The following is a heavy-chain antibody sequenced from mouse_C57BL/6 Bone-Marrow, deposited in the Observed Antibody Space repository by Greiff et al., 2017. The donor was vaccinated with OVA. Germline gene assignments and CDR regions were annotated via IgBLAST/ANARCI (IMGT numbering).Heavy chain of an antibody. D-gene: IGHD1-1*01. J-gene: IGHJ3*01. CDR1: GFTFSDYG. CDR2: ISNLAYSI. Sequence: EVQLVESGGGLVQPGGSLKLSCAASGFTFSDYGMAWVRQAPRKGPEWVAFISNLAYSIYYADTVTGRFTISRENAKNTLYLEMSSLRSEDTAMYYCARENYYNWGQGTLVTVSA. V-gene: IGHV5-15*01. CDR3: ARENYYN.